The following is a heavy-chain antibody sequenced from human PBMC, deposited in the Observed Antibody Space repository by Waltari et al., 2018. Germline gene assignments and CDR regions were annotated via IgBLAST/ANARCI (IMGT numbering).Heavy chain of an antibody. CDR1: GGSFSGYY. D-gene: IGHD5-18*01. CDR2: INHSGST. CDR3: ARGRVQLWCKRRSFDY. J-gene: IGHJ4*02. Sequence: QVQLQQWGAGLLKPSETLSLTCAVYGGSFSGYYWSWIRQPPGKGLEWIGEINHSGSTNYNPSLKSRVTISVDTSKNQFSLKLSSVTAADTAVYYCARGRVQLWCKRRSFDYWGQGTLVTVSS. V-gene: IGHV4-34*01.